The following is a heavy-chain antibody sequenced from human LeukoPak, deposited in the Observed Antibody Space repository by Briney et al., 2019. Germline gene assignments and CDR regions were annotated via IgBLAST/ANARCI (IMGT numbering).Heavy chain of an antibody. Sequence: PGESLKISCKGFGYNFTNFWTGWVRQMPGKGLEWMGIIYCDGSKTTYSPSFQSQVTISVDKSTSTAYLQWSSLKASDTAIYFCARRAELGMRYFDFWGQGALLVVSS. V-gene: IGHV5-51*01. CDR1: GYNFTNFW. CDR2: IYCDGSKT. D-gene: IGHD7-27*01. CDR3: ARRAELGMRYFDF. J-gene: IGHJ5*01.